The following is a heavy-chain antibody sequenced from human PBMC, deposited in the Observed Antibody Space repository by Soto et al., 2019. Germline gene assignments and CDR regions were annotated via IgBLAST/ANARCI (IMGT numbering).Heavy chain of an antibody. J-gene: IGHJ4*02. V-gene: IGHV3-33*01. Sequence: GGSLRLSCVASGFSFSNYGMHWARRAPGKGLEWVAVVWYDGSSKYYADSVKGRFTISRDNSKNTLYLQLNSLRAEDTAVYYCAREKTDNPEAYCFDYWGQGTLVTVSS. CDR3: AREKTDNPEAYCFDY. CDR2: VWYDGSSK. D-gene: IGHD2-21*01. CDR1: GFSFSNYG.